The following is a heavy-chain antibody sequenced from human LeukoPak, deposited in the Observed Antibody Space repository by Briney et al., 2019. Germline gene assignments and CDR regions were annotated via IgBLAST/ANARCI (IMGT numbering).Heavy chain of an antibody. V-gene: IGHV1-69*13. CDR1: GGTFNTYA. D-gene: IGHD3-10*01. Sequence: SVNVSCXASGGTFNTYAINWVRQAPGQGLEWMGGIIPVFGAANYAQKFQDRVTITADESTSTAYMDLSSLRSEDTAVYYCARVSRTTMVRGVIAFDYWGQGTLVTVSS. CDR2: IIPVFGAA. J-gene: IGHJ4*02. CDR3: ARVSRTTMVRGVIAFDY.